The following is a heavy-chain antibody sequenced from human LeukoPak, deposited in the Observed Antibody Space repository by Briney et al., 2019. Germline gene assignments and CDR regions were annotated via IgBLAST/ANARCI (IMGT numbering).Heavy chain of an antibody. CDR2: IYTSGST. D-gene: IGHD3-22*01. CDR1: GGSISRNY. V-gene: IGHV4-4*07. J-gene: IGHJ4*02. CDR3: ARSSRSGYYYYFDY. Sequence: SETLSLTCTVSGGSISRNYWSWIRQPAGKGLEWIGRIYTSGSTNYNPSLKSRVTISVDKSKNQFSLKLSSVTAADTAVYYCARSSRSGYYYYFDYWGQGTLVTVSS.